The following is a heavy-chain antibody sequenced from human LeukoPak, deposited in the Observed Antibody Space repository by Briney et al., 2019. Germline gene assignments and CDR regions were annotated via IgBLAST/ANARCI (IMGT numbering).Heavy chain of an antibody. CDR2: IYYSGST. Sequence: SQTLSLTCTVSGGSISSGDYYWSWIRQPPGKGLEWIGYIYYSGSTYYNPSLKSRVTISVDTSKNQFSLKLNSVTAADTAVYYCARRMVRGVTPFDHWGQGTLVTVSS. V-gene: IGHV4-30-4*08. CDR3: ARRMVRGVTPFDH. J-gene: IGHJ4*02. D-gene: IGHD3-10*01. CDR1: GGSISSGDYY.